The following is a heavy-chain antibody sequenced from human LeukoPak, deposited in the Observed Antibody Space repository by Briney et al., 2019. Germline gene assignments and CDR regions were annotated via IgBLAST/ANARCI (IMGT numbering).Heavy chain of an antibody. D-gene: IGHD1-1*01. V-gene: IGHV3-23*01. J-gene: IGHJ3*02. CDR1: GFTFSKFP. CDR3: AKSLFTSATGTGRAFHI. Sequence: GGSLRLSCAASGFTFSKFPMGWVRQAPGRGLEWVSAISASGDVTFYADSLRGRFTISRDNSKSTLYLQMNGLGAEDTAIFYCAKSLFTSATGTGRAFHIWGQGTRVTVSS. CDR2: ISASGDVT.